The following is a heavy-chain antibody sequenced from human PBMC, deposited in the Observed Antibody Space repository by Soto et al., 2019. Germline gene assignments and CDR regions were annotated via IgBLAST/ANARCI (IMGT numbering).Heavy chain of an antibody. J-gene: IGHJ5*02. D-gene: IGHD4-17*01. CDR1: GGSVNSDNFY. CDR2: VFHIGNT. CDR3: SREGAFGDTP. V-gene: IGHV4-61*01. Sequence: SETLSLTCTVSGGSVNSDNFYWSWIRQPPGKGLEWIGYVFHIGNTNYNPSLKSRVTISVDTSKTQFSLKLTSATAADTAVYYCSREGAFGDTPWGQGTLVTVSS.